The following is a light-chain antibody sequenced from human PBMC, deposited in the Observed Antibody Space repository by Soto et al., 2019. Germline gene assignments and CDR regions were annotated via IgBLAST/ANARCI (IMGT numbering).Light chain of an antibody. Sequence: ETVLTQSPGTLSLSPGDRATLCFRASQSVSSSYLAWYQQKPGQAPRLVMYGTSNRATGIPDRFSGSGSGTDFTLTISRLEPEDFAVYYCQQYDSSPRTFGQGTKVDIK. V-gene: IGKV3-20*01. J-gene: IGKJ1*01. CDR2: GTS. CDR1: QSVSSSY. CDR3: QQYDSSPRT.